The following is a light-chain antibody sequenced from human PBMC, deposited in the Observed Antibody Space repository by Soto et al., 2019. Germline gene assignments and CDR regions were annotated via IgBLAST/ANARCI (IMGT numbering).Light chain of an antibody. Sequence: QSVLTQPASVSGSPGQSITISCTGTSSDVGGYNYVSWYQQHPGKAPKLMIYEVSNRPSGVSNRFSGSKSGNTASLTISGLQAEDEADYYCSSYTRSSTPYVLGTGTKV. J-gene: IGLJ1*01. CDR1: SSDVGGYNY. V-gene: IGLV2-14*01. CDR2: EVS. CDR3: SSYTRSSTPYV.